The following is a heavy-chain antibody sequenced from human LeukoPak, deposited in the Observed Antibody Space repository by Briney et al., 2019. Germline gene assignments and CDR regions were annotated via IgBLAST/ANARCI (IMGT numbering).Heavy chain of an antibody. D-gene: IGHD6-13*01. CDR1: GASISSGSYY. V-gene: IGHV4-61*02. CDR3: ARDHEYSSSWYYFDY. Sequence: PSETLSLTCTVSGASISSGSYYWSWIRRPAGKGLEWIVRIYSSGSTNYNPSLKSRVTISVDTSKNQFSLKLSSVTAADTAVYYCARDHEYSSSWYYFDYWGQGTLVTVSS. J-gene: IGHJ4*02. CDR2: IYSSGST.